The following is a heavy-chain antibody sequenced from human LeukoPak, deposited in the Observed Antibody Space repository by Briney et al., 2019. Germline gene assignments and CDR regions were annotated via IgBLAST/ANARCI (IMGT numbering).Heavy chain of an antibody. D-gene: IGHD6-13*01. CDR1: GYTFTSYG. Sequence: AASVTVSCKASGYTFTSYGISWVRQAPGQGLEWMGWISAYNGNTNYAQKLQGRVTMTTDTSTSTAYMELRSLRSDDTAVYYCARGISSSWYGEGNWFDPWGQGTLVTVSS. CDR2: ISAYNGNT. J-gene: IGHJ5*02. CDR3: ARGISSSWYGEGNWFDP. V-gene: IGHV1-18*01.